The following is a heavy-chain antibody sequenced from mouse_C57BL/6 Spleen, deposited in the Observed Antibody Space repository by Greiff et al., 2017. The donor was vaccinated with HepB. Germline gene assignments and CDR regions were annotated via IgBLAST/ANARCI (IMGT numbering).Heavy chain of an antibody. CDR2: ISSGSSTI. CDR3: ARDGRGFAY. V-gene: IGHV5-17*01. Sequence: EVHLVESGGGLVKPGGSLKLSCAASGFTFSDYGMHWVRQAPEKGLEWVAYISSGSSTIYYADTVKGRFTISRDNAKNTLFLQMTSLRSEDTAMYYCARDGRGFAYWGQGTLVTVSA. J-gene: IGHJ3*01. D-gene: IGHD2-3*01. CDR1: GFTFSDYG.